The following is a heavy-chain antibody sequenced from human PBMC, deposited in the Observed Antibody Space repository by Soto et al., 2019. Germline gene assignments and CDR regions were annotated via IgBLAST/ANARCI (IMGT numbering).Heavy chain of an antibody. D-gene: IGHD2-21*02. CDR2: VNPSGGHT. CDR1: GDTFTDYY. V-gene: IGHV1-46*01. CDR3: ARGGHVVVVTAALDY. J-gene: IGHJ4*02. Sequence: QVQLMQSGAEVKKPGASVKVSCKASGDTFTDYYIHWVRQAPGQGLEWMGTVNPSGGHTTYAQHFLGRVTMTRDTSTSTLYMELTSLTSDATAIYYWARGGHVVVVTAALDYWGQGTLVTVSS.